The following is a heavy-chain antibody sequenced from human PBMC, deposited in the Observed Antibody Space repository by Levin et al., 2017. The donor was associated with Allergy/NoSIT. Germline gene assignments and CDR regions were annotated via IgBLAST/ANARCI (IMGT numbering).Heavy chain of an antibody. CDR2: INGIGDGT. J-gene: IGHJ4*02. V-gene: IGHV3-23*01. D-gene: IGHD2-8*02. CDR1: GLTFSTYA. Sequence: GGSLRLSCAASGLTFSTYAMTWVRQAPGKGLEWVSGINGIGDGTYYADSVNGRFTVSRDNAKNTLYLQVDSLRADDTAVYYCAKETGLAGGVSFDCWGQGTLVTVSS. CDR3: AKETGLAGGVSFDC.